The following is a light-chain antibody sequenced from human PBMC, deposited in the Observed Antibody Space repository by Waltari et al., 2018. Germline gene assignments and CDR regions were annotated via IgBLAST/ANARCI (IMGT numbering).Light chain of an antibody. CDR2: GTS. CDR3: QHYGTSVPWT. J-gene: IGKJ1*01. CDR1: QSVSDSY. V-gene: IGKV3-20*01. Sequence: EIALVQSPGSLSLSPGESATISCRASQSVSDSYSAWFQHKPGQPPRLLIFGTSTRATGITDRFSGSGSGIEFTLTISRVEAEDCAVYFCQHYGTSVPWTFGQGTKVEIK.